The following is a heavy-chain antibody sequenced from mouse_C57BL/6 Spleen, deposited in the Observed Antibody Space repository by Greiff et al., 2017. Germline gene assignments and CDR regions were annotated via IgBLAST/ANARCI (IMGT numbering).Heavy chain of an antibody. V-gene: IGHV1-62-2*01. CDR1: GYTFTEYT. CDR2: FYPGSGSI. D-gene: IGHD2-14*01. Sequence: QVQLKESGAELVKPGASVKLSCKASGYTFTEYTIHWVKQRSGQGLEWIGWFYPGSGSIKYNEKFKDKATLTVDKSSSTVYMALSRLTSEDSAVYFCARHERGTSAMDYWGQGTSVTVSS. CDR3: ARHERGTSAMDY. J-gene: IGHJ4*01.